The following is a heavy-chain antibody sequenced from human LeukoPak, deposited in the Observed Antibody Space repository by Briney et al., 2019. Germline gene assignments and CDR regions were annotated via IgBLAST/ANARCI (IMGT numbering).Heavy chain of an antibody. CDR1: GGSISSYY. J-gene: IGHJ3*02. CDR2: IYYSWST. CDR3: ARERRNCTPISCLNDAFDI. D-gene: IGHD2-2*01. Sequence: SETLSLTCTVSGGSISSYYWSWIRQPPAKGLEWMGYIYYSWSTTHNPSLKSRVTISGDTPKNQLSLRLKSVTAADTAVYYCARERRNCTPISCLNDAFDIWGQGTMVTVSP. V-gene: IGHV4-59*01.